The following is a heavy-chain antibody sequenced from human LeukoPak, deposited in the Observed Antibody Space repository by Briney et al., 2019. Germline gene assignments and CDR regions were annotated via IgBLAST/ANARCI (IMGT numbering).Heavy chain of an antibody. CDR3: AKGARGYSYGLYYYYYYYMDV. CDR1: GFTFSSYS. Sequence: GGSLRLSCAASGFTFSSYSMNWVRQAPGKGLEWVSYISSSSSTIYYADSVKGRFTISRDNAKNSLYLQMNSLRAEDTAVYYCAKGARGYSYGLYYYYYYYMDVWGKGTTVTVSS. D-gene: IGHD5-18*01. CDR2: ISSSSSTI. J-gene: IGHJ6*03. V-gene: IGHV3-48*04.